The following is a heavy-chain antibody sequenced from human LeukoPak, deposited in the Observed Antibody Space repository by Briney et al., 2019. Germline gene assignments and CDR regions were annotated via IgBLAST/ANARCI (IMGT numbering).Heavy chain of an antibody. CDR1: GGSISSGDYY. CDR2: INHSGST. J-gene: IGHJ5*02. Sequence: SQTLSLTCTVSGGSISSGDYYWSWIRQPPGKGLEWIGEINHSGSTNYNPSLKSRVTISVDTSKNQFSLKLSSVTAADTAVYYCARGRGGSYYSWFDPWGQGTLVTVSS. V-gene: IGHV4-30-4*08. D-gene: IGHD1-26*01. CDR3: ARGRGGSYYSWFDP.